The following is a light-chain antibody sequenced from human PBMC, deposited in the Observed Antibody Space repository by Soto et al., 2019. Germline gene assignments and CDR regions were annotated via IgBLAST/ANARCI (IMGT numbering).Light chain of an antibody. CDR3: QQYNSYPA. J-gene: IGKJ1*01. CDR2: DAS. Sequence: DIQMTQSPSTLSASVGDRVTITVRASQSISSWLAWYQQKPGKAPKLLIYDASSLESGVPSRFSGSGSGTEFTLTISSLPPDDFATYYCQQYNSYPAFGQGTKVDI. V-gene: IGKV1-5*01. CDR1: QSISSW.